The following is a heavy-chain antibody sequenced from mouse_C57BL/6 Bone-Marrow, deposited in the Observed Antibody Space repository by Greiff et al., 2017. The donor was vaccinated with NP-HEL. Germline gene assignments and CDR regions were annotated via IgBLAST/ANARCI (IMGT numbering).Heavy chain of an antibody. Sequence: QVQLQQSGAELARPGASVKMFCKASGYTFTSYTMHWVKQRPGQGLEWIGYINPSSGYTKYNQKFKDKATLTADKSSSTAYMQLSSLTSEDSAVYDCARRGITTVVAGRAMDYWGQGTSVTVSS. CDR3: ARRGITTVVAGRAMDY. CDR1: GYTFTSYT. V-gene: IGHV1-4*01. D-gene: IGHD1-1*01. CDR2: INPSSGYT. J-gene: IGHJ4*01.